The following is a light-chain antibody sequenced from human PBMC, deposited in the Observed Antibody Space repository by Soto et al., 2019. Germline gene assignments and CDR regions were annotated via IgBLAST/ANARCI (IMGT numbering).Light chain of an antibody. J-gene: IGKJ1*01. CDR2: GAS. CDR1: QSISGY. V-gene: IGKV3-20*01. Sequence: EIVLNQSTTTLSLSPGESTTLSFRASQSISGYLGWYQQKPGQAPRLLIYGASKRATGIPDRFSGSGSGTDFTLTISRLEPEEFAVYYCQQYGSSGTFGQGSKVDIK. CDR3: QQYGSSGT.